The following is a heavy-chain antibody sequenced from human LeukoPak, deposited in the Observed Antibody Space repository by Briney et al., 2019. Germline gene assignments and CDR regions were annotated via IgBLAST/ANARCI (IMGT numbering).Heavy chain of an antibody. CDR1: GFIFSSYD. V-gene: IGHV3-48*03. D-gene: IGHD1-26*01. CDR2: ISTRGNSI. CDR3: ARATHPRTVGDNYYLDS. J-gene: IGHJ4*02. Sequence: PGGSLRLSCAVSGFIFSSYDMNWVRQAPGKGLEWVSFISTRGNSIYYADSVKGRFTISRDNAKNSLYLQMNSLRVEDTAVYYCARATHPRTVGDNYYLDSWGQGTLLSVSS.